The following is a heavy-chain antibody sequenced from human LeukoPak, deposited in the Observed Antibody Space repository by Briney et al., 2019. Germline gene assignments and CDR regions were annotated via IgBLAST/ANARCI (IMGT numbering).Heavy chain of an antibody. CDR3: TTEPIWSGVTWFDP. J-gene: IGHJ5*02. V-gene: IGHV3-15*01. D-gene: IGHD3-3*01. Sequence: GGSLRLSCAASGFTFSNAWMSWVRQAPGKGLEWVGRIKSKTDGGTTDYAAPVKGRFTISRDDSKNTLYLQMNSLKTEDTAVYYCTTEPIWSGVTWFDPWGQGTLVTVSS. CDR2: IKSKTDGGTT. CDR1: GFTFSNAW.